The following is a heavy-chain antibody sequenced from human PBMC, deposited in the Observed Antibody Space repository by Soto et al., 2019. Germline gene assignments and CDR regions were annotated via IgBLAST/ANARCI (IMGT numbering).Heavy chain of an antibody. Sequence: PXVSLRLSGGASGFIFSKYSMNWVRQAPGKGLEWLSYISSNSVTIYYADSVRGRFTIFRDNAKNSLYLQMNSLRDEDTAVYYCAREDILGTRSFDYWGQGALVTVSS. J-gene: IGHJ4*02. D-gene: IGHD1-26*01. CDR2: ISSNSVTI. V-gene: IGHV3-48*02. CDR3: AREDILGTRSFDY. CDR1: GFIFSKYS.